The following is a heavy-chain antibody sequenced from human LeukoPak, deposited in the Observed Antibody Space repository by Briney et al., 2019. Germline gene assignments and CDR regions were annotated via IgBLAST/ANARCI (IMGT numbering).Heavy chain of an antibody. CDR3: ARDREYQLPDYYYYGMDV. V-gene: IGHV3-30-3*01. Sequence: GGSLRLSCAASGFTFSSYAMHWVRQAPGKGMEXVAVISYDGSNKYYADSVKGRFTTSRDNSNNTLYLQMNSLRAEDTAVYYCARDREYQLPDYYYYGMDVWGQGTTVTVSS. D-gene: IGHD2-2*01. CDR1: GFTFSSYA. CDR2: ISYDGSNK. J-gene: IGHJ6*02.